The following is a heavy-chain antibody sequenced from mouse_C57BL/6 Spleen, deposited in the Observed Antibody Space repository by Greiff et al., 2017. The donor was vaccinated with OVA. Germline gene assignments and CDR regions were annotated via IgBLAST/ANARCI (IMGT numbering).Heavy chain of an antibody. J-gene: IGHJ4*01. Sequence: EVQGVESGGGLVQPKGSLKLSCAASGFSFNTYAMNWVRQAPGKGLEWVARIRRKSNNYATSYADSVKDRFTISRDDSESMLYLQMNNLETEDAAMYYCVRQEDYWGQGTSVTVSS. CDR3: VRQEDY. V-gene: IGHV10-1*01. CDR1: GFSFNTYA. CDR2: IRRKSNNYAT.